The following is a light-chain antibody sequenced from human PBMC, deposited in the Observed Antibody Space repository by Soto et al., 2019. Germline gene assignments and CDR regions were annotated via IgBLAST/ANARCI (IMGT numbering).Light chain of an antibody. J-gene: IGLJ1*01. V-gene: IGLV2-14*01. CDR2: DVS. Sequence: QSALTQPASVSGSPGQSITISCTGTSSVVGGYNYVSWYQQHPGKAPKLMIYDVSNRPSGVSNRFSGSKSGNTASLTISGLQAEDEADYYCSSYTSSSTSVFGTGTKVTVL. CDR3: SSYTSSSTSV. CDR1: SSVVGGYNY.